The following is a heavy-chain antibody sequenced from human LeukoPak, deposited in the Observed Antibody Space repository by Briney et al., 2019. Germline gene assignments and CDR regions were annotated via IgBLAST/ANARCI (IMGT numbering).Heavy chain of an antibody. CDR3: ARVGVVVPAAIRSWDYYYYGMDV. CDR2: INPNSGGT. V-gene: IGHV1-2*02. J-gene: IGHJ6*02. CDR1: GYTFTGYY. Sequence: EASVKVSCKASGYTFTGYYMHWVRQAPGQGLEWMGWINPNSGGTNYAQKFQGRVTMTRDTSISTAYMELSRLRSDDTAVYYCARVGVVVPAAIRSWDYYYYGMDVWGQGTTVTVSS. D-gene: IGHD2-2*02.